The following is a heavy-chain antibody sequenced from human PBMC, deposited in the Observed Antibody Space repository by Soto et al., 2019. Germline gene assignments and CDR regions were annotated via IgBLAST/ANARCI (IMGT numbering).Heavy chain of an antibody. V-gene: IGHV4-59*01. Sequence: SETLSLTCTVSGGSTSSYYWSWIRQPPGKGLEWIGYIYYSGSTNYNPSLKSRVTISVDTSKNQFSLKLSSVTAADTAVYYCARIVDYYFDDWGQGTLVTVDS. CDR2: IYYSGST. D-gene: IGHD1-26*01. CDR1: GGSTSSYY. J-gene: IGHJ4*02. CDR3: ARIVDYYFDD.